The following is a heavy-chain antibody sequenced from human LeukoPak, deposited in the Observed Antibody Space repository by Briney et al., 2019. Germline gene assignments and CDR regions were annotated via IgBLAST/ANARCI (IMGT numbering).Heavy chain of an antibody. CDR3: ARGYYEFCSGNYYFDY. Sequence: SGTLSLTCTVSGYSISSGYYWGWIRQPPGKGLEWIGSIYHSGSTYYNPSLKSRVTISVDTSKNQFSLKLSSVTAADTAVYYCARGYYEFCSGNYYFDYWGQGTLVTVSS. D-gene: IGHD3-3*01. CDR2: IYHSGST. V-gene: IGHV4-38-2*02. CDR1: GYSISSGYY. J-gene: IGHJ4*02.